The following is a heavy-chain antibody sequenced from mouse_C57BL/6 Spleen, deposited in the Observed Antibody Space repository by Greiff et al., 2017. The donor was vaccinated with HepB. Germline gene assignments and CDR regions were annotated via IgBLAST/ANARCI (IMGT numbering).Heavy chain of an antibody. CDR3: ARGGLRRKCFDY. V-gene: IGHV1-26*01. CDR1: GYTFTDYY. J-gene: IGHJ2*01. D-gene: IGHD2-4*01. Sequence: EVQLQQSGPELVKPGASVKISCKASGYTFTDYYMNWVKQSHGKSLEWLGDINPNNGGTSYNQKFKGKATLTVDKSSSTAYMELRSLTSEDSAVYYCARGGLRRKCFDYWGQGTTLTVAS. CDR2: INPNNGGT.